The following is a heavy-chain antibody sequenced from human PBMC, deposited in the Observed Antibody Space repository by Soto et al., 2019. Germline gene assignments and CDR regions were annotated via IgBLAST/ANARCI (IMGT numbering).Heavy chain of an antibody. CDR2: IHDSAGT. D-gene: IGHD3-22*01. J-gene: IGHJ4*02. CDR1: GVSISRGDW. Sequence: QVLLHESGPGLVKPSGTLSLTCTVSGVSISRGDWWSWVRQAPGKELQWIGEIHDSAGTSSHPSLRSRVSLSVDTSKNQFSLNLKSVTAADTGVYYCARLVYDTRLNYLYLDSWGQGLLVTLSS. V-gene: IGHV4-4*02. CDR3: ARLVYDTRLNYLYLDS.